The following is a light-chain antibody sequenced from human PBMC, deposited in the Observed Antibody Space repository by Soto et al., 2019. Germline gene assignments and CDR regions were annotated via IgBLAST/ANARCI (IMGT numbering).Light chain of an antibody. Sequence: QSVLTQPPSASGSPGQSVTISCTGSSRDVGGYNYVSWYQHHPGKAPKLMIYEVSERPSGVPDRFSGSKSGNTASLTVSGLQADDEADYYCSSYAGSNNLVFGGGTKLTVL. CDR1: SRDVGGYNY. CDR3: SSYAGSNNLV. V-gene: IGLV2-8*01. CDR2: EVS. J-gene: IGLJ2*01.